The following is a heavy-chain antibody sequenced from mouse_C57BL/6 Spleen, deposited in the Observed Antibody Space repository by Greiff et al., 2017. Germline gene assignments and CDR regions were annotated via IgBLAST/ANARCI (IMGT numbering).Heavy chain of an antibody. CDR2: ILPGSGST. CDR1: GYTFTGYW. J-gene: IGHJ2*01. V-gene: IGHV1-9*01. Sequence: QVQLQQSGAELMKPGASVKLSCKATGYTFTGYWIEWVKQRPGHGLEWIGEILPGSGSTNYNEKFKGKATLTADTSSNTAYMQLSSLTTEDSAIYYCARRSSSWDYWGQGTTLTVSS. D-gene: IGHD3-1*01. CDR3: ARRSSSWDY.